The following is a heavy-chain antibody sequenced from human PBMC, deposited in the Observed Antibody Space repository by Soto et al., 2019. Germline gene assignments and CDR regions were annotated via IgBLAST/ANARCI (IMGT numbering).Heavy chain of an antibody. CDR3: ARQRTTVVTQAYFDH. D-gene: IGHD2-21*02. CDR2: IYYSGRT. V-gene: IGHV4-39*01. CDR1: CESISSSSYY. Sequence: SXTLSLTCIVSCESISSSSYYWGWIRQPPGKGLEWIGSIYYSGRTYYNPSFKSRVTISIDTSKNQFSLKLSSVTATDTAVYYCARQRTTVVTQAYFDHWGQGALVTVSS. J-gene: IGHJ4*02.